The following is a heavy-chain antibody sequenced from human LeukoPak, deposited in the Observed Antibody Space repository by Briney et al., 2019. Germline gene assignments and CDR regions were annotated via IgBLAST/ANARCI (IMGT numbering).Heavy chain of an antibody. J-gene: IGHJ4*02. CDR3: ARDQGPQIVGAKGY. D-gene: IGHD1-26*01. CDR1: GFTFSSYW. CDR2: IKQDGSEK. V-gene: IGHV3-7*01. Sequence: QPGGSLRLSCAASGFTFSSYWMSWVRQAPGKGLEWVANIKQDGSEKYYVDSVKGRFTISRDNAKNSLYLQMNSLRAEDTAVYYCARDQGPQIVGAKGYWGQGTLVTVSS.